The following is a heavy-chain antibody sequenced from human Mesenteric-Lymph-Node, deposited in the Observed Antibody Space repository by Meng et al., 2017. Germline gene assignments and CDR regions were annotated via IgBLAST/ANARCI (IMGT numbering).Heavy chain of an antibody. CDR3: ARGAGTYVY. Sequence: GESLKISCAASGFTFSSYAMHWVRQAPGKGLEWVAVISYDGSNKYYADSVKGRFTISRDNSKNTLYLQMNSLRAEDTAVYYCARGAGTYVYWGQGALVTVSS. D-gene: IGHD3-10*01. V-gene: IGHV3-30*01. CDR1: GFTFSSYA. CDR2: ISYDGSNK. J-gene: IGHJ4*02.